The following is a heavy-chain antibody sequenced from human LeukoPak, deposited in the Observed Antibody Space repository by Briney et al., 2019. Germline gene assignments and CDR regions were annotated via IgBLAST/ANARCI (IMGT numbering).Heavy chain of an antibody. Sequence: PSETLSLTCSVSGDSISSGSYYRSWIRQPAGKGLEWIGRIYTSGSTNYIPSLKSRLTISVDTSKNQFSLRLSSVTAADTAVYYCARDAWFGAGRTFDYWGQGTLVTVSS. V-gene: IGHV4-61*02. CDR2: IYTSGST. D-gene: IGHD3-10*01. CDR3: ARDAWFGAGRTFDY. CDR1: GDSISSGSYY. J-gene: IGHJ4*02.